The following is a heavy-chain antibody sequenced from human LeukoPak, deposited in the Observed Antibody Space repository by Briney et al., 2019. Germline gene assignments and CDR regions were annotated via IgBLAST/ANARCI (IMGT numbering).Heavy chain of an antibody. J-gene: IGHJ4*02. D-gene: IGHD2-15*01. CDR3: ARAGYCSGGSCYGSDY. V-gene: IGHV3-33*01. Sequence: PGGSLRLSCAASGFTFSSYGMHWVRHAPGQGLEWVAAIWYDGSIQYYADSVKGRFTISRDNSKNTLYLQMDSLRAEDTAVYYCARAGYCSGGSCYGSDYWGQGTLVSVSS. CDR2: IWYDGSIQ. CDR1: GFTFSSYG.